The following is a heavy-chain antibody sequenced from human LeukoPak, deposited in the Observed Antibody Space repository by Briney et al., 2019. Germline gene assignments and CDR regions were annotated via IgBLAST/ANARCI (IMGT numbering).Heavy chain of an antibody. CDR1: GYTFTSYD. J-gene: IGHJ5*02. D-gene: IGHD3-3*01. CDR2: MNPNSGNT. Sequence: GASVKVSCKASGYTFTSYDINWVRQATGQGLEWMGWMNPNSGNTGYAQKFQGRVTMTRNTSISTAYMELSSLRSEDTAVYYCARGGFRGYEFWSGIPRFDPWDQGTLVTASS. CDR3: ARGGFRGYEFWSGIPRFDP. V-gene: IGHV1-8*01.